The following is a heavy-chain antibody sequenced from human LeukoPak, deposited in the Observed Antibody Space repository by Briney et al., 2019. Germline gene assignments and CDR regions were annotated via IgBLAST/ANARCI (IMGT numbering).Heavy chain of an antibody. CDR3: ARDYNYVDYYYYMDV. CDR1: GGSISSYY. V-gene: IGHV4-4*07. D-gene: IGHD3-22*01. Sequence: SETLSLTCTVSGGSISSYYWSWIRQPAGKGLEWIGRIYTSGSTNYNPSLKSRVTMSVDTSKNQFSLKLSSVTAADTAVYYCARDYNYVDYYYYMDVWGKGTTVTVSS. CDR2: IYTSGST. J-gene: IGHJ6*03.